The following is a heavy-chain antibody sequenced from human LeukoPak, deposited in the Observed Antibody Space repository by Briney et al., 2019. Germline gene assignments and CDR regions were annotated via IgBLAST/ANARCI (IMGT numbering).Heavy chain of an antibody. Sequence: SQTLSLTCTVSGGSISSGDYYWGWIRQLPGKGLEWIGYIYYSGSTYYNPSLKSRLTMSVDTAKNQFSLRLRSVTAADTAVYYCAKYTTTSRKVGFDPWGQGTLITVSS. CDR1: GGSISSGDYY. CDR2: IYYSGST. J-gene: IGHJ5*01. CDR3: AKYTTTSRKVGFDP. D-gene: IGHD2-2*01. V-gene: IGHV4-31*03.